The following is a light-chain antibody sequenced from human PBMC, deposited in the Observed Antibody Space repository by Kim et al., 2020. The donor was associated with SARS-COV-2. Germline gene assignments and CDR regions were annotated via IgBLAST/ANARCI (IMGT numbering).Light chain of an antibody. Sequence: QSALTQPASVSGSPGQSITISCTGTSSDVGGYNYVSWYQQHPGKAPKLMIYDVSKRPSGVSNRFSGYKSGNTASLTISGLQAEDEADYYCSSYTSSIPYVFGTGTKVTVL. CDR3: SSYTSSIPYV. CDR2: DVS. V-gene: IGLV2-14*01. J-gene: IGLJ1*01. CDR1: SSDVGGYNY.